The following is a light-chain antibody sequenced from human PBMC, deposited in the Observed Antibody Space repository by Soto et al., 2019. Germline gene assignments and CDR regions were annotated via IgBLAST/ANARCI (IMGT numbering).Light chain of an antibody. Sequence: DIEMTQSPSSLSASVGDRVTITCQASQGISNYLNWYQQKSGKAPKLLIYDASNLETGVPSRFSGSGSGTHFTFTISSLQPEDTATYYCQQYDNVPLTFGGGTKVDIK. CDR3: QQYDNVPLT. V-gene: IGKV1-33*01. CDR2: DAS. J-gene: IGKJ4*01. CDR1: QGISNY.